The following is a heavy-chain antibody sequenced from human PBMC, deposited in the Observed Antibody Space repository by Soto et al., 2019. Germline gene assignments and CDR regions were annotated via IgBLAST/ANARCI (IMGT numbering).Heavy chain of an antibody. D-gene: IGHD1-1*01. CDR1: GYTFTSYG. V-gene: IGHV1-18*01. Sequence: QVHRVQSGAEVKKPGASVKVSCKASGYTFTSYGITWVRQAPGQGLEWMGWISAHNSNTDYAQKLQGRVIVTRDTSTSTAYMELRSLISDDTALYYCARGRYGDYWGQGALVTVSS. CDR3: ARGRYGDY. CDR2: ISAHNSNT. J-gene: IGHJ4*02.